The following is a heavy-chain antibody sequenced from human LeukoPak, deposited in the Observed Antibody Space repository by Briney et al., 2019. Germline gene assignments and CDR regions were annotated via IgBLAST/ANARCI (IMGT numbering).Heavy chain of an antibody. Sequence: ASVKVSCKASGYTFTGYYMHWVRQAPGQGLEWMGIINPSGGSTSYAQKFQGRVTMTRDTSTSTVYMELSSLRSEDTAVYYCARDLGRVGKIVGASGTWGQGTLVTVSS. V-gene: IGHV1-46*01. J-gene: IGHJ5*02. CDR2: INPSGGST. D-gene: IGHD1-26*01. CDR3: ARDLGRVGKIVGASGT. CDR1: GYTFTGYY.